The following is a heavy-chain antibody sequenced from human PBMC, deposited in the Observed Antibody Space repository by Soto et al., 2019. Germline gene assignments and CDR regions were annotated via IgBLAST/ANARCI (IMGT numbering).Heavy chain of an antibody. V-gene: IGHV4-31*03. CDR3: ARVYNWNYSL. CDR2: IYYSGST. J-gene: IGHJ4*02. CDR1: GGSISSGGYY. Sequence: PSETLSLTCTVSGGSISSGGYYWSWIRQHPGKGLEWIGYIYYSGSTYYNPSIKSRVTISVDTSKNQFSLKLSSVTAADTAVYYCARVYNWNYSLWGQGTLVTVSS. D-gene: IGHD1-1*01.